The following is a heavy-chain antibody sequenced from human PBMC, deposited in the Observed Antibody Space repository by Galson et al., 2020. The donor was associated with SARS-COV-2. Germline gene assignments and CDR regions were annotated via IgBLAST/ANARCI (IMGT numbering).Heavy chain of an antibody. CDR3: ARDYYDSSGYYGNDY. J-gene: IGHJ4*02. CDR1: GFTFSSYS. CDR2: ISSSSSTI. Sequence: QAGGSLRLSCAASGFTFSSYSMNWVRQAPGKGLEWVSYISSSSSTIYYADSVKGRFTISRDNAKNSLYLQMNSLRAEDTAVYYCARDYYDSSGYYGNDYWGQGTLVTVSS. V-gene: IGHV3-48*04. D-gene: IGHD3-22*01.